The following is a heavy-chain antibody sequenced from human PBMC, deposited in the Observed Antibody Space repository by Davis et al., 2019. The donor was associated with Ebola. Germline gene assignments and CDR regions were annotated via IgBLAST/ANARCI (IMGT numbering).Heavy chain of an antibody. Sequence: MPSETLSLTCNVSGVSIESYYWSWIRQSPGKGLEWIGYIYYSGNTNYNPSFKSRATISVDTSKNQFSLKLSSVTAADTAVYYCATRPRSETYYGVFDYWGQGTLVTVSS. D-gene: IGHD3-10*01. CDR3: ATRPRSETYYGVFDY. CDR2: IYYSGNT. CDR1: GVSIESYY. V-gene: IGHV4-59*08. J-gene: IGHJ4*02.